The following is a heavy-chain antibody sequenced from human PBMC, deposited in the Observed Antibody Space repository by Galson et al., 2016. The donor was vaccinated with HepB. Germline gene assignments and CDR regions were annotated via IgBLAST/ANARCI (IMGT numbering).Heavy chain of an antibody. J-gene: IGHJ4*02. CDR2: MTPKSGET. Sequence: SVKVSCKASGYTFTGHDINWVRQATGQGLEWMGWMTPKSGETGYAQKFQGRVTMTRDTSINTAYMELTGLSSEDTAAYYCARALQGYHYGSGTDYWGQGTLVTVSS. V-gene: IGHV1-8*01. CDR3: ARALQGYHYGSGTDY. D-gene: IGHD3-10*01. CDR1: GYTFTGHD.